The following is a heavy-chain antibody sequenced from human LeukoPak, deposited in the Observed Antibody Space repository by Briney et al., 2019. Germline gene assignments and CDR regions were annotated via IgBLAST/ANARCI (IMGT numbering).Heavy chain of an antibody. J-gene: IGHJ4*02. V-gene: IGHV1-69*13. CDR3: TIIPNVILFTHYFEY. Sequence: SVKVSCKASGGVFTTYAISWVRQAPGQGLEWMGGIIPFLGTTNYAQKFQGRVTITADEPTRTAYMELTYLRSDDTAVYYCTIIPNVILFTHYFEYWGQGTLVTVSS. D-gene: IGHD2-21*01. CDR2: IIPFLGTT. CDR1: GGVFTTYA.